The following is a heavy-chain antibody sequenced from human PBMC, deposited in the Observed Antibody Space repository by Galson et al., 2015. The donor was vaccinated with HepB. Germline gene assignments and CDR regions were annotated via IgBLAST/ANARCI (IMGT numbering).Heavy chain of an antibody. Sequence: SVKVSCKASGYTFTTYGINWVRQAPGQGPEWMGWINTNTGIPTYAQGLTGRFVFSLDTSVHTAYLEISSLKPEDTAVYYCARATTMVLLAMNYWGQGTLVTVSS. CDR2: INTNTGIP. CDR3: ARATTMVLLAMNY. V-gene: IGHV7-4-1*02. CDR1: GYTFTTYG. J-gene: IGHJ4*02. D-gene: IGHD2-21*01.